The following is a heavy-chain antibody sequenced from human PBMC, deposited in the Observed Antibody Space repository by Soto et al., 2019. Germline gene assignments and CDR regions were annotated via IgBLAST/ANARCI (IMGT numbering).Heavy chain of an antibody. J-gene: IGHJ6*03. V-gene: IGHV3-33*01. D-gene: IGHD2-21*01. CDR3: ARGSYWDGYYYYYMDV. CDR1: GFTFSSYG. CDR2: IWYDGSSK. Sequence: QVQLVESGGGVVQPGRSLRLSCAASGFTFSSYGMHWVRQAPGKGLEWVAVIWYDGSSKYYADSVKGRFTISRDNSKNTLYLQMNSLRAEDTAVYYCARGSYWDGYYYYYMDVWGKGTTVTVSS.